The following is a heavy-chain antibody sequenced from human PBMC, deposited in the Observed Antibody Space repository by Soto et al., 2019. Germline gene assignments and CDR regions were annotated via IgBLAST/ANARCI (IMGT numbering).Heavy chain of an antibody. Sequence: SVKVSCKASGGTFSSYAISWVRQAPGQGLEWVGGIIPIFGTANYAQKFQGRVTITADKSTSTAYMELSSLRSEDTAVYYCARSHGSGSYDTFYYYYYGMDVWGQGTTVTVSS. D-gene: IGHD3-10*01. CDR3: ARSHGSGSYDTFYYYYYGMDV. CDR1: GGTFSSYA. CDR2: IIPIFGTA. V-gene: IGHV1-69*06. J-gene: IGHJ6*02.